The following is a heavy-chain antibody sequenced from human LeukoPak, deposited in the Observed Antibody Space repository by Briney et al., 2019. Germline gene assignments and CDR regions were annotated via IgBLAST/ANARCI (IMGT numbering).Heavy chain of an antibody. CDR2: INPNSGGT. CDR1: GYTFTGYY. D-gene: IGHD2-15*01. Sequence: GASVKVSCKASGYTFTGYYMHWVRQAPGQGLEWMGWINPNSGGTNYAQKFQGRVTMTRDTSISTAYMELSRLRSDDTAVYYRARDEKIVVVAATTGPSDYWGQGTLVTVSS. V-gene: IGHV1-2*02. CDR3: ARDEKIVVVAATTGPSDY. J-gene: IGHJ4*02.